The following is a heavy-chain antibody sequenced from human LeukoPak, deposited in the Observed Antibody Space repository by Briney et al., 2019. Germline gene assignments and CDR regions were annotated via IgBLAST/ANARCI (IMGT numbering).Heavy chain of an antibody. J-gene: IGHJ3*02. V-gene: IGHV4-59*01. CDR2: IYYSGST. D-gene: IGHD2-15*01. CDR3: ARTIRYCSGGSCYAFDI. CDR1: GGSISSYY. Sequence: SETLSLTCTVSGGSISSYYWSWIRQPPGKGLEWIGYIYYSGSTNYNPSLKSRVTISVDTSKNQFSLKLSSVTAADTAVYYCARTIRYCSGGSCYAFDIWGQGTMVTVSS.